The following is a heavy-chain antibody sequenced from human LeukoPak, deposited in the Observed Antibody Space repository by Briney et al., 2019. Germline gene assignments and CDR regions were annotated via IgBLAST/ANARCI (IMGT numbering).Heavy chain of an antibody. Sequence: GGSLRLSCAASGFTFDDYAMFWVRQAPGKGLEWVSGISWDSYNIAYGDSVKGRFTVSRDNAKNSVYLQMNSLRPDDTALYYCSRDRLGGLDLWGQGTLVTVSS. D-gene: IGHD5-12*01. CDR2: ISWDSYNI. CDR1: GFTFDDYA. CDR3: SRDRLGGLDL. J-gene: IGHJ5*02. V-gene: IGHV3-9*01.